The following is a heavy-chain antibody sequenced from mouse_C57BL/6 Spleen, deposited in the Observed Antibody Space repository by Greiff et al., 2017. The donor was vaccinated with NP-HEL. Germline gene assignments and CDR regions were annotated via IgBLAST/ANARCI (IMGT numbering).Heavy chain of an antibody. Sequence: EVTLVESGGGLVQPGGSLSLSCAASGFTFTDYYMSWVRQPPGKALEWLGFIRNKANGYTTAYSASVKGRFTISRDNSQSILYHQMKALRTEDSATYYCARYRTTVNYYAMDYWGQGTSVTVSS. D-gene: IGHD1-1*01. J-gene: IGHJ4*01. CDR2: IRNKANGYTT. CDR3: ARYRTTVNYYAMDY. CDR1: GFTFTDYY. V-gene: IGHV7-3*01.